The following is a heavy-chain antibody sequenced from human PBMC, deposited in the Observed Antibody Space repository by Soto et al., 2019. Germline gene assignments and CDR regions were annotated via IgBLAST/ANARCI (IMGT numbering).Heavy chain of an antibody. CDR1: GGTFSSYA. V-gene: IGHV1-69*13. J-gene: IGHJ6*02. CDR2: IIPIFGTA. D-gene: IGHD2-8*01. Sequence: SVKVSCKASGGTFSSYAISWVRQAPGQGLEWMGGIIPIFGTANYAQKFQGRVTITADESTSTAYLQWSSLKASDTAMYYCASYCTNGVLCYYGMDVWGQGTTVTVSS. CDR3: ASYCTNGVLCYYGMDV.